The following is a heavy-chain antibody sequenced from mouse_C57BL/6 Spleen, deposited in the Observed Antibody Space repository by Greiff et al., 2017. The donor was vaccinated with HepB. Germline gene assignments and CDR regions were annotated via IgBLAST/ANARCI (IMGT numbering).Heavy chain of an antibody. Sequence: QVQLQQPGAELVKPGASVKLSCKASGYTFTSYWMHWVKQRPGQGLEWIGMIHPNSGSTNYNEKFKSKATLTVDKSSSTAYMQLSSLTSEDSAVYYCARCPYDYVPYFDVWGTGTTVTVSS. CDR1: GYTFTSYW. CDR3: ARCPYDYVPYFDV. D-gene: IGHD2-4*01. CDR2: IHPNSGST. V-gene: IGHV1-64*01. J-gene: IGHJ1*03.